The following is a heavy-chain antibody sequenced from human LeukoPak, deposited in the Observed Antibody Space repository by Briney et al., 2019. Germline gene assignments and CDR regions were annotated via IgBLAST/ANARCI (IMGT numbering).Heavy chain of an antibody. Sequence: PSQTLSLTCAFSGGSISSGGYSWSWIRQPPGKGLEWIGYIYHSGSTYYNPSLKSRVTISVDRSKNQFSLKLSSVTAADTAVYYCATEGIAAAGSGNWFDPWGQGTLVTVSS. CDR3: ATEGIAAAGSGNWFDP. V-gene: IGHV4-30-2*01. D-gene: IGHD6-13*01. CDR1: GGSISSGGYS. CDR2: IYHSGST. J-gene: IGHJ5*02.